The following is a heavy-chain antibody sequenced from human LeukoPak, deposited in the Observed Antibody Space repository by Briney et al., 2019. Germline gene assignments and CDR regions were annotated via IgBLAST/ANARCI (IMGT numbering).Heavy chain of an antibody. CDR2: ISYDGSNK. V-gene: IGHV3-30-3*01. CDR3: ARAQVYDFWSGYYALDY. J-gene: IGHJ4*02. D-gene: IGHD3-3*01. Sequence: HAGGSLRLSCAASGFTFSSYAMHWVRQAPGKGLEWVAVISYDGSNKYYADSVKGRFTISRDNSKNTLYLQMSSLRAEDTAVYYCARAQVYDFWSGYYALDYWGQGTLVTVSS. CDR1: GFTFSSYA.